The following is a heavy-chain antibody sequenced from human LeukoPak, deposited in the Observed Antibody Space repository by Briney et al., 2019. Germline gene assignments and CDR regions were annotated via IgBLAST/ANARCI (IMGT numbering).Heavy chain of an antibody. CDR1: GGTLSSYA. CDR2: ISAYNGNT. Sequence: GASVKVSCKASGGTLSSYAISWVRQAPGQGLEWMGWISAYNGNTNYAQKLQGRVTMTTDTSTSTAYMELRSLRSDDTAVYYCARSYPHSYSSGWYGGYYYYGMDVWGQGTTVTVSS. CDR3: ARSYPHSYSSGWYGGYYYYGMDV. V-gene: IGHV1-18*01. D-gene: IGHD6-19*01. J-gene: IGHJ6*02.